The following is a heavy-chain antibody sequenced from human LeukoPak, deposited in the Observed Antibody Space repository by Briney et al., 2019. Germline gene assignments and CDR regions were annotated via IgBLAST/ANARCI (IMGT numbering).Heavy chain of an antibody. D-gene: IGHD3-9*01. J-gene: IGHJ4*02. V-gene: IGHV3-23*01. Sequence: GGSLRLSCVGPGFNFCSYVMSWVRQAPGKGLEWVSVISGSGHSTYYAESVKGRFTISRDNAKNSLYLQMNSLRAEDTAVYYCASLFQIRYFDGGTDYWGQGTLVTVSS. CDR1: GFNFCSYV. CDR3: ASLFQIRYFDGGTDY. CDR2: ISGSGHST.